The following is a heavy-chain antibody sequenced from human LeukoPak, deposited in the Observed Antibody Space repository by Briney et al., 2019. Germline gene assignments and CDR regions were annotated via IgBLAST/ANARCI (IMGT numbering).Heavy chain of an antibody. Sequence: GGSLRLSCAASGFTFSSYTMSWVRQAPGKGLEWVSTITTSDGNAYYADSVKGRFTVSRDNSKNTLFLQMNSLRAEDTAVYYCAKDGGLWVSAHWGDSWGRGTLVTVSS. J-gene: IGHJ4*02. CDR1: GFTFSSYT. V-gene: IGHV3-23*01. CDR2: ITTSDGNA. CDR3: AKDGGLWVSAHWGDS. D-gene: IGHD7-27*01.